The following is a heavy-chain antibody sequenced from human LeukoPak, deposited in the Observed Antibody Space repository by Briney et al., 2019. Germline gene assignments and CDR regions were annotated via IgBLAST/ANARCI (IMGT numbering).Heavy chain of an antibody. CDR1: GGSFSGYY. CDR2: INHSGST. Sequence: SETLSLTCAVYGGSFSGYYWSWIRQPPGKGLEWIGEINHSGSTNYNPSLKSRVTISVDTSKNQFSLKLSSVTAADTAVYYCARGTTMIIMTTVTDYFDYWGQGTLVTVSS. J-gene: IGHJ4*02. CDR3: ARGTTMIIMTTVTDYFDY. D-gene: IGHD4-17*01. V-gene: IGHV4-34*01.